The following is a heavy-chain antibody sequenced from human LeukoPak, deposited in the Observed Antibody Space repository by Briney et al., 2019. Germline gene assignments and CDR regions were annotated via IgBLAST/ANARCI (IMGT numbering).Heavy chain of an antibody. CDR3: ARDTDDFWSGYYFDY. D-gene: IGHD3-3*01. J-gene: IGHJ4*02. Sequence: GASVKVSSKASGYTFTGYYMHWVRQAPEQGLEWMGWINPNSGGTNYAQKFQGRVTMTRDTSISTAYMELSRLRSDDTAVYYCARDTDDFWSGYYFDYWGQGTLVTVSS. CDR1: GYTFTGYY. V-gene: IGHV1-2*02. CDR2: INPNSGGT.